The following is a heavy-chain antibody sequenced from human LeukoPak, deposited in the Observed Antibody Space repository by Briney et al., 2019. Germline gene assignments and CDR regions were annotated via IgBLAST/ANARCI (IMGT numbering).Heavy chain of an antibody. CDR3: AKVDSSGYPYYYYMDV. D-gene: IGHD3-22*01. J-gene: IGHJ6*03. CDR1: GGLIISGGYH. Sequence: PSQTLSLTCTASGGLIISGGYHWSWIRQFPGKGLEWIGYIYHSGSTYYNPSLKSRVTISVDRSKNQFSLKLSSVTAADTAVYYCAKVDSSGYPYYYYMDVWGKGTTVTVSS. V-gene: IGHV4-30-2*06. CDR2: IYHSGST.